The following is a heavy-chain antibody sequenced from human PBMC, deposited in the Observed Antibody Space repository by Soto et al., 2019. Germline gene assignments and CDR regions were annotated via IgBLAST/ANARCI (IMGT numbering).Heavy chain of an antibody. Sequence: SETLSLTCTVSGGSISSYYWSWIRQPPGKGLEWIGYIYYSGSTNYNPSLKSRVTISVDTSKNQFSLKLSSVTAADTAVYYCAGHDILTGTNWFDPRGQGTPVTVSS. CDR2: IYYSGST. V-gene: IGHV4-59*01. D-gene: IGHD3-9*01. CDR1: GGSISSYY. J-gene: IGHJ5*02. CDR3: AGHDILTGTNWFDP.